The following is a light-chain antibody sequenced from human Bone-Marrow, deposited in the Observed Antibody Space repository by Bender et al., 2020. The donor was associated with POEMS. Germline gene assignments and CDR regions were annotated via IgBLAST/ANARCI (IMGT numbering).Light chain of an antibody. CDR3: SSYINNIWV. V-gene: IGLV2-14*01. J-gene: IGLJ3*02. CDR2: DVG. Sequence: QSALTQPASVSGSPGQSITISCTGTSSDVGYYNSVSWYQQHPGKAPKLMIYDVGNRPSGVSNRFSGSKSGNTASLTISGLQAEDEAAYYCSSYINNIWVFGGGTQLTVL. CDR1: SSDVGYYNS.